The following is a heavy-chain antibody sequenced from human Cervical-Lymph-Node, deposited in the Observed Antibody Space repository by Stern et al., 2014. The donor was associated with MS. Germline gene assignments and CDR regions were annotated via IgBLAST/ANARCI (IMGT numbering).Heavy chain of an antibody. CDR2: IIPIFGIA. J-gene: IGHJ6*02. D-gene: IGHD3-3*01. CDR3: ARVLRFLEWLSPHYYYGMDV. Sequence: QVQLGQSGAEVKKPGSSVKVSCKASGGTFSSYAISWVRQAPGQGLEWMGGIIPIFGIANYAQKFQGRVTITADKSTSTAYMELSSLRSEDTAVYYCARVLRFLEWLSPHYYYGMDVWGQGTTVTVSS. V-gene: IGHV1-69*17. CDR1: GGTFSSYA.